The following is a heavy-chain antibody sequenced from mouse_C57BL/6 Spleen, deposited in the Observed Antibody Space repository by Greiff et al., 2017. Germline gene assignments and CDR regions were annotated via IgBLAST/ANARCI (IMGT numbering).Heavy chain of an antibody. Sequence: EVQVVESGEGLVKPGGSLKLSCAASGFTFSSYAMSWVRQTPEKRLEWVAYISSGGDYIYYADTVKGRFTISRDNARNTLYLQMSSLKSEDTAMYYCTRGHGYYSSMDYWGQGTSVTVSS. CDR2: ISSGGDYI. D-gene: IGHD2-3*01. CDR3: TRGHGYYSSMDY. CDR1: GFTFSSYA. V-gene: IGHV5-9-1*02. J-gene: IGHJ4*01.